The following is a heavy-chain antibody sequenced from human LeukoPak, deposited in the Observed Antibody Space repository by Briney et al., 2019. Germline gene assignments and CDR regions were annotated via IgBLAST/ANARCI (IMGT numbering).Heavy chain of an antibody. CDR2: ISYDGSNK. V-gene: IGHV3-30-3*01. Sequence: GGSLRLSCAASGLTGSHNYVSWVRQAPGKGLEWVAVISYDGSNKYYADSVKGRFTISRDNSKNTLYLQMNSLRAEDTAVYYCARSYDSSGYEFDYWGQGTLVTVSS. CDR3: ARSYDSSGYEFDY. J-gene: IGHJ4*02. CDR1: GLTGSHNY. D-gene: IGHD3-22*01.